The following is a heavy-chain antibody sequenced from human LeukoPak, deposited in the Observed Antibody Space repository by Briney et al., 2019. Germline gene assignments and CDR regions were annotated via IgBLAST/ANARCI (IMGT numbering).Heavy chain of an antibody. V-gene: IGHV4-39*01. J-gene: IGHJ4*02. CDR3: ARGWGSSSWYDY. CDR1: GGSISSSSYY. Sequence: SETLSLTCTVSGGSISSSSYYWGWIRQPPGKELEWIGRIYYSGSTYYNPSLKSRVTISVDKNQFSLKLSSVTAADTAVYYCARGWGSSSWYDYWGQGTLVTVSS. D-gene: IGHD6-13*01. CDR2: IYYSGST.